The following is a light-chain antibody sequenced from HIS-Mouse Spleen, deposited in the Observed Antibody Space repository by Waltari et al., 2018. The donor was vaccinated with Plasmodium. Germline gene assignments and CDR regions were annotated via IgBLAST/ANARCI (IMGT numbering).Light chain of an antibody. CDR3: QAWDSSTVV. J-gene: IGLJ2*01. CDR2: QDS. CDR1: KLGDTY. Sequence: SYELTQPPSVSVSPGQTASITCSRDKLGDTYACWYQQKPGQSPVLVIYQDSKRPSGIPERFSGSNSGNTATLTISGTQAMDEADYYCQAWDSSTVVFGGGTKLTVL. V-gene: IGLV3-1*01.